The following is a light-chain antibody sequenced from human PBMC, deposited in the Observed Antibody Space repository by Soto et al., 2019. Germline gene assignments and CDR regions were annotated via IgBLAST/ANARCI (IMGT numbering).Light chain of an antibody. V-gene: IGLV2-14*03. Sequence: QSALTQPASVSGSPGQSIVISCTGSSSDVGGWDLVYWYQQQPGKAPKLMIYDVRIRPSGVSNRFSGSKAGNTASLTISGLQAADEGDYSGSSYTRIPSGNYVFGAGTKVTVL. CDR2: DVR. CDR1: SSDVGGWDL. CDR3: SSYTRIPSGNYV. J-gene: IGLJ1*01.